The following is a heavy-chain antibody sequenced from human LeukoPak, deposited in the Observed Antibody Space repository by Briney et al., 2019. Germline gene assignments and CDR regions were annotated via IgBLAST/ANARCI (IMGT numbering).Heavy chain of an antibody. J-gene: IGHJ4*02. CDR3: ARDAPGNTALDY. D-gene: IGHD5-18*01. V-gene: IGHV3-74*01. CDR2: INGYGSST. CDR1: GFTFISYW. Sequence: GGSLRLSCAASGFTFISYWMHWVRQAPGKGLVWVSRINGYGSSTDFADSVKGRFTISRDNVKNTLYLQMNSLRAEDTAVYYCARDAPGNTALDYWGQGTLVTVSS.